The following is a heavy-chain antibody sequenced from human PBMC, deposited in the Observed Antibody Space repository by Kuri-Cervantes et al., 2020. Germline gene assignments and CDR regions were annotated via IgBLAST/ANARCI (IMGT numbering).Heavy chain of an antibody. V-gene: IGHV1-24*01. D-gene: IGHD6-19*01. J-gene: IGHJ5*02. Sequence: ASVKVSCKVSGYTLTELSMHWVRQAPGKGLEWMGGFDPEDGETIYAQKFQGRVTMTEDTSTDTAYMELSSLRSDDTAVYYCARRRRGGAVAQQMGWFDPWGQGTLVTVSS. CDR3: ARRRRGGAVAQQMGWFDP. CDR2: FDPEDGET. CDR1: GYTLTELS.